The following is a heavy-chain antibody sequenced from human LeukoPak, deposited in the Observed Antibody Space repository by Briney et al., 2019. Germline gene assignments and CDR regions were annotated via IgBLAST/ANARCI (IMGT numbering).Heavy chain of an antibody. CDR2: VYYSGGT. D-gene: IGHD3-16*01. V-gene: IGHV4-39*01. CDR3: ARLRFSGGNPFDY. CDR1: GDFISSSRYS. J-gene: IGHJ4*02. Sequence: SETLSLTCTVSGDFISSSRYSWVWVRQPPGKGLEWVGSVYYSGGTFYKSSLKSRVTISVDTSKNQFSLQLNSVTAADTAVYYCARLRFSGGNPFDYWGQGTLVTVSS.